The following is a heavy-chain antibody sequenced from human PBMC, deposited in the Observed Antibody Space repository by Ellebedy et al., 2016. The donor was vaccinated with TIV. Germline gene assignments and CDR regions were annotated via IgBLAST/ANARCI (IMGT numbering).Heavy chain of an antibody. CDR3: ARVWSGSFES. J-gene: IGHJ4*02. CDR2: IKQDGSEK. Sequence: GGSLRLXCAASGFAFSRSWMNWVRQAPGKGLEWVANIKQDGSEKNYVASVRGRFTISRDNAKNSLFLQMNGLKVGDTAVYYCARVWSGSFESWGQGTMVTVSS. D-gene: IGHD2-8*02. V-gene: IGHV3-7*01. CDR1: GFAFSRSW.